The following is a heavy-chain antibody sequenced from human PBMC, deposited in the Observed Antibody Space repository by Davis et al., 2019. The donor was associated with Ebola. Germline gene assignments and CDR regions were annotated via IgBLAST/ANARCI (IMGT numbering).Heavy chain of an antibody. CDR2: ISSSSSTI. V-gene: IGHV3-48*04. CDR3: ARDGEHYSDLDY. D-gene: IGHD1-26*01. Sequence: GESLKISCAASGFTFSSYNMNWVRQAPGKGLEWVSYISSSSSTIHYADSVRGRFTISRDNAKNTLYLQMDSLRAEDTAVYYCARDGEHYSDLDYWGQGTLVTVSS. CDR1: GFTFSSYN. J-gene: IGHJ4*02.